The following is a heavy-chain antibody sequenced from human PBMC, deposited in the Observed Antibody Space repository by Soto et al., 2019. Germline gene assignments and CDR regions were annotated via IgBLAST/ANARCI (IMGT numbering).Heavy chain of an antibody. CDR2: MNPNSGNT. Sequence: ASVKVSCKASGYTFTSYDINWVRQATGQWLEWMGWMNPNSGNTGYAQKFQGRVTMTRNTSISTAYMELSSLRSEDTAVYYCYVWGSYRNAFDIWGQGTMVTVSS. CDR3: YVWGSYRNAFDI. V-gene: IGHV1-8*01. D-gene: IGHD3-16*02. CDR1: GYTFTSYD. J-gene: IGHJ3*02.